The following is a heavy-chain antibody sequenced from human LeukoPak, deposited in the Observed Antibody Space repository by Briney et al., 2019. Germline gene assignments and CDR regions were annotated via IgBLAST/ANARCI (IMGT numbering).Heavy chain of an antibody. CDR3: ARHGPKQVVHYYYYYMDV. Sequence: SETLSLTCTVSGGSISSYYWSWIRQPPGKGLEWIGYIYYSGSTNYNPSLKSRVTISVDTSKNQFSLKLSSVTAADTAVYYCARHGPKQVVHYYYYYMDVWGKGTTVTVS. J-gene: IGHJ6*03. CDR1: GGSISSYY. V-gene: IGHV4-59*01. D-gene: IGHD2-15*01. CDR2: IYYSGST.